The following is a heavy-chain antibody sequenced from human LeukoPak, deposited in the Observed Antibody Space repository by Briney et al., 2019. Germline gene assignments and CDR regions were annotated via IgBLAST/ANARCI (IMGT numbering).Heavy chain of an antibody. CDR2: INPSGGST. CDR1: GYTFTSDY. CDR3: AREGDVDTATWHWFDP. D-gene: IGHD5-18*01. Sequence: ASVKVSCKASGYTFTSDYMHCVRQAPGQGLEWMWIINPSGGSTSYAQKFQGRVTMTRDTSTSTVYMELSSLRSEDTAVYYCAREGDVDTATWHWFDPWGQGTLVTVSS. J-gene: IGHJ5*02. V-gene: IGHV1-46*01.